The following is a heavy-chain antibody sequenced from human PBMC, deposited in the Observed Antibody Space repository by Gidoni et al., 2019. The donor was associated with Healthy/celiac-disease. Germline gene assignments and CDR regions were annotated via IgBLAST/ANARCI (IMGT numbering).Heavy chain of an antibody. V-gene: IGHV4-39*01. CDR3: ARLGRGWYFDY. CDR2: IYYSGST. CDR1: GGSISSSSYY. J-gene: IGHJ4*02. D-gene: IGHD6-19*01. Sequence: QLQLQESGPGLVKPSETLSLTCTVSGGSISSSSYYLGWIRPTPGKGLEWIGSIYYSGSTYYNPSLKSRVTISVDTSKNQFSLKLSSVTAADTAVYYCARLGRGWYFDYWGQGTLVTVSS.